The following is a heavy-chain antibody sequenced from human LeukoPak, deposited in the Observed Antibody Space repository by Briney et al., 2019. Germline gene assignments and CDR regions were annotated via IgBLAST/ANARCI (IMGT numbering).Heavy chain of an antibody. Sequence: SETLSLTCTVSGGSISNYYWTWIRQPAGKALEWIGRIYSSGNTNYNPSLESRVAISVDKSENHISLKLTSVTAADTAVYYCAREGGPYRPLDYSGQGTLVTVAS. V-gene: IGHV4-4*07. J-gene: IGHJ4*02. CDR3: AREGGPYRPLDY. CDR1: GGSISNYY. CDR2: IYSSGNT.